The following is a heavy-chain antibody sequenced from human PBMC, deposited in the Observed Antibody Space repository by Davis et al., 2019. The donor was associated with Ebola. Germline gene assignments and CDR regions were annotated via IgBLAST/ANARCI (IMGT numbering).Heavy chain of an antibody. CDR1: GGSISSYY. J-gene: IGHJ6*04. D-gene: IGHD3-16*01. CDR2: ISYSGST. V-gene: IGHV4-59*01. Sequence: GSLRLSCTVSGGSISSYYWTWIRQPPGKGLEWIGYISYSGSTNYNPSLRSRVTMSVDTSKNQFSLKLTSVTAADAAVYYCASLGGPYYYYGMDVWGKGTTVTVSS. CDR3: ASLGGPYYYYGMDV.